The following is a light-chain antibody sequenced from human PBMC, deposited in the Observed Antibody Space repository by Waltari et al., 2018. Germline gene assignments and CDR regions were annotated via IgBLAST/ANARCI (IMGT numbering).Light chain of an antibody. V-gene: IGLV2-14*03. CDR3: TSFTYRTTLV. Sequence: QSALTQPASVSGSPGQSITISCTGTNRDVGGYNQVSWYQYLPGKAPKLLIYDVTKRPSVVSDRFSGSRSGATASLTISGLQAEDEADYYCTSFTYRTTLVFGGGTKLAVL. CDR1: NRDVGGYNQ. J-gene: IGLJ2*01. CDR2: DVT.